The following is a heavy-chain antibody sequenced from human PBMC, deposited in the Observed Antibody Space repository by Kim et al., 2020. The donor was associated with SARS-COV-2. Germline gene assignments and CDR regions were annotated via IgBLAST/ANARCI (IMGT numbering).Heavy chain of an antibody. V-gene: IGHV3-23*01. CDR2: ISGSGGST. CDR3: AKDERAQWLVPFDY. D-gene: IGHD6-19*01. CDR1: GFTFSSYA. J-gene: IGHJ4*02. Sequence: GGSLRLSCAASGFTFSSYAMSWVRQAPGKGLEWVSAISGSGGSTYYADSVKGRFTTSRDNSKNTLYLQMNSLRAEDTAVYYCAKDERAQWLVPFDYWGQGTLVAVSS.